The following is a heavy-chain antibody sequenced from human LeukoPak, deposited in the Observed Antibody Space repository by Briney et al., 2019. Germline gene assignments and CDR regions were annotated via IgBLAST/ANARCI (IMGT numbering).Heavy chain of an antibody. CDR2: IKQDGSEK. CDR3: ARDPYDFWSGYDYYFDY. Sequence: GGSLRLSCAASGFTFSSYWMSWVRQAPGKGLEWVANIKQDGSEKYYVDSVKGRFTISRDNAKNSLYLQMNSLRAEDTAVYYCARDPYDFWSGYDYYFDYWGQGTLVTVSS. CDR1: GFTFSSYW. D-gene: IGHD3-3*01. J-gene: IGHJ4*02. V-gene: IGHV3-7*01.